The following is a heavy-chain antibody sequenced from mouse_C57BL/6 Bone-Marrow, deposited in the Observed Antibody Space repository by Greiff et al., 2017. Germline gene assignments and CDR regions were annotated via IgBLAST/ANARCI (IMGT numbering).Heavy chain of an antibody. CDR3: ARENYYGSSSYCCDD. D-gene: IGHD1-1*01. CDR1: GYTFTSYG. Sequence: QVQLQQSGAELARPGASVKLSCKASGYTFTSYGISWVKQRTGQGLEWIGEIYPRSGNTYYNEKFKGKATLTADKSSSTAYMELRSLTSEDSAVYFCARENYYGSSSYCCDDWGEGTTLTVSS. J-gene: IGHJ2*01. CDR2: IYPRSGNT. V-gene: IGHV1-81*01.